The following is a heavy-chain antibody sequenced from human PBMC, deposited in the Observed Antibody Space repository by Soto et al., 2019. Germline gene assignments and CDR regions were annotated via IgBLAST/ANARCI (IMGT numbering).Heavy chain of an antibody. CDR2: ISAYNGNT. CDR3: ARVNGYGSSPRCFVVRSYPMDV. D-gene: IGHD2-2*01. V-gene: IGHV1-18*01. Sequence: QVQLVQSGAEVKKPGASVKVSCKASGYTFSSYGISWVRQAPGQGLEWMGWISAYNGNTNYAQKLQGRVTMTTDTSTSXXYXERXSLRSDDTAVYYCARVNGYGSSPRCFVVRSYPMDVWGQGTTVTVSS. CDR1: GYTFSSYG. J-gene: IGHJ6*02.